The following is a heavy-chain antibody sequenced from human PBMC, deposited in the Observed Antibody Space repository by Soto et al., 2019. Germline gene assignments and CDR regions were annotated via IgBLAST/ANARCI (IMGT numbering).Heavy chain of an antibody. V-gene: IGHV4-30-4*08. J-gene: IGHJ6*02. CDR3: AREGALLFGGNSDYYSTMDG. CDR2: IYYRGNN. CDR1: GGSIISGAYY. D-gene: IGHD2-21*02. Sequence: SETLSLTCPVSGGSIISGAYYWRSIRHPPGNGLDWIGYIYYRGNNSYNPSTKSRVTISIDTSKNQFSLKLSSVTAADTAFYYCAREGALLFGGNSDYYSTMDGRGQGTTLTVSS.